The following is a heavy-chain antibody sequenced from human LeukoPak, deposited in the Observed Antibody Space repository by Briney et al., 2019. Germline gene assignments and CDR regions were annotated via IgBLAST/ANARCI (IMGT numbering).Heavy chain of an antibody. V-gene: IGHV1-18*01. CDR2: ISAYNGNT. D-gene: IGHD3-10*01. J-gene: IGHJ2*01. CDR1: GYTFTSYG. CDR3: ARDVKTVLLWYGNWYFDR. Sequence: ASVKVSCKASGYTFTSYGISWVRQAPGQGLEGMGWISAYNGNTNYAQKLQGRVTLTTDTSTSTAYMELRSLRSDDTAVYYCARDVKTVLLWYGNWYFDRGGRGTLVAVS.